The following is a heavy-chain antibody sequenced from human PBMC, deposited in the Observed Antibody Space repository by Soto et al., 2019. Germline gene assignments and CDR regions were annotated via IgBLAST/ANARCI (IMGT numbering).Heavy chain of an antibody. J-gene: IGHJ6*03. CDR1: GGSISSYY. D-gene: IGHD2-15*01. CDR2: IYYSGST. V-gene: IGHV4-59*01. Sequence: PSETLSLTCTVSGGSISSYYWSWIRQPPGKGLEWIGYIYYSGSTNYNPSLKSRVTISVDTSKNQFSLKLSSVTAADTAVYYCARVLVEYRVAKPHSYYMDVWGKGTTVTVSS. CDR3: ARVLVEYRVAKPHSYYMDV.